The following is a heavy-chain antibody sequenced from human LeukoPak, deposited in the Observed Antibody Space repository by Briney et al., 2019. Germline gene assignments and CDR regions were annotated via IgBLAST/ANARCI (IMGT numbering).Heavy chain of an antibody. V-gene: IGHV4-59*01. J-gene: IGHJ4*02. CDR3: ARYGAGRTFDY. CDR1: GGSISSYY. Sequence: SETLSLTCNVSGGSISSYYWSWMRQPPGKGLEWIGYIHYSGSTNYSPSLKSRVTISVDTSKNRFSLKVTSVTAADTAVYYCARYGAGRTFDYWGQGTLVTVSS. CDR2: IHYSGST. D-gene: IGHD3-10*01.